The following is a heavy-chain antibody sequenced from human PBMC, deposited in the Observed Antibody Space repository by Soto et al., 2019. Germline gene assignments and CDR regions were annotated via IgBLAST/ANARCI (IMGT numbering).Heavy chain of an antibody. J-gene: IGHJ4*02. CDR1: GYSFAGYW. CDR3: ARQIYDSDTGPNFQYYFDS. Sequence: GESLKISCKGSGYSFAGYWITWVRQKPGKGLEWMGRIDPSDSQTYYSPSFRGHVTISATKSITAVFLQWSSLRASDTAMYYCARQIYDSDTGPNFQYYFDSWGQGTPVTVSS. CDR2: IDPSDSQT. D-gene: IGHD3-22*01. V-gene: IGHV5-10-1*01.